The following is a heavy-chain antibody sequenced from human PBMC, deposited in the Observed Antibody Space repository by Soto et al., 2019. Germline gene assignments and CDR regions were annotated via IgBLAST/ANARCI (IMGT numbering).Heavy chain of an antibody. V-gene: IGHV3-53*04. CDR2: IYSGGST. D-gene: IGHD2-15*01. Sequence: EVQLVESGGGLVQPGGSPRLSCAASGFTVSSNYMSWVRQAPGKGLEWVSVIYSGGSTYYADSVKGRFTISRHNSKNTLYLQMNSLRAEDTAVYYCARDFWNCSGGSCYFSGFGYWGQGTLVTVSS. CDR1: GFTVSSNY. J-gene: IGHJ4*02. CDR3: ARDFWNCSGGSCYFSGFGY.